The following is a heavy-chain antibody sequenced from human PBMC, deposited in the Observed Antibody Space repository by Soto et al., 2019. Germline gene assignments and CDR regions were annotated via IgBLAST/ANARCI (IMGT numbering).Heavy chain of an antibody. Sequence: SETLSLTCTVSGGSISSYYWSWIRQPPGKGLEWIGEIYHSGSTNYNPSLKSRVTISIDTSKKQFSLKLSSVTAADTAVYYCARGGADWELLRGYDYYYATDVWGQGTTVTVSS. V-gene: IGHV4-59*12. CDR3: ARGGADWELLRGYDYYYATDV. D-gene: IGHD1-26*01. CDR2: IYHSGST. CDR1: GGSISSYY. J-gene: IGHJ6*02.